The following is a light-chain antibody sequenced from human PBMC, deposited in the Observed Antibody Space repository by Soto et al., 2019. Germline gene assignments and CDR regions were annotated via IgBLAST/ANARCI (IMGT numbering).Light chain of an antibody. CDR1: QSIGIT. CDR3: QQYNNWLRGT. CDR2: GPS. Sequence: EIVMTQSPATLSVSPGESATLSCRASQSIGITGAWYQQKPGQAPRLLMYGPSTRVTGIPARFSGSGSGTEFTLTISSLQSEDFAIYYCQQYNNWLRGTFGQGTKLEIK. J-gene: IGKJ2*02. V-gene: IGKV3-15*01.